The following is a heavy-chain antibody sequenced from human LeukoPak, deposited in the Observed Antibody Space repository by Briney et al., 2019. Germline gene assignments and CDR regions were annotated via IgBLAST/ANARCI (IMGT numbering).Heavy chain of an antibody. V-gene: IGHV3-23*01. CDR1: GFTFSSYA. D-gene: IGHD2-21*01. CDR2: ISGSGIST. J-gene: IGHJ4*02. CDR3: AKDRRGVYEHCCEPFDY. Sequence: PGGSLRLSCAAPGFTFSSYAMAWVRQAPGKGLEWVSAISGSGISTYYAESVRGRFTVSRDNPKNTLYLHMTSLRAEDTAVYYCAKDRRGVYEHCCEPFDYWGQGTLVTVSS.